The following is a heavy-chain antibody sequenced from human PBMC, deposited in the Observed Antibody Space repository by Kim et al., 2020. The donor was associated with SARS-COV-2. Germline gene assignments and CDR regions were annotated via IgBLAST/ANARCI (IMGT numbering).Heavy chain of an antibody. J-gene: IGHJ6*02. CDR1: GFTFSSYS. V-gene: IGHV3-48*02. Sequence: GGSLRLSCAASGFTFSSYSMNWVRQAPGKGLEWVSYISSSSSTIYYADSVKGRFTISRDNAKNSLYLQMNSLRDEDTAVYYCARQVVIAVAGTGRDYYYYGMDVWGQGTTVTVSS. D-gene: IGHD6-19*01. CDR2: ISSSSSTI. CDR3: ARQVVIAVAGTGRDYYYYGMDV.